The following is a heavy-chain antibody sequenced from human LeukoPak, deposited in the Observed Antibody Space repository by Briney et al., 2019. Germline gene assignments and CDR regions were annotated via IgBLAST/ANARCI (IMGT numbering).Heavy chain of an antibody. Sequence: ASVKVSCKVSGYTLTELSMHWVRQAPGKGLEWMGGFDPEDGETIYAQKFQGRVTMTEDTSTDTAYMELSNLRSEDTAVYYCATSYSSGWISARPYGMDVWGQGTTVTVSS. CDR2: FDPEDGET. D-gene: IGHD6-19*01. CDR1: GYTLTELS. CDR3: ATSYSSGWISARPYGMDV. V-gene: IGHV1-24*01. J-gene: IGHJ6*02.